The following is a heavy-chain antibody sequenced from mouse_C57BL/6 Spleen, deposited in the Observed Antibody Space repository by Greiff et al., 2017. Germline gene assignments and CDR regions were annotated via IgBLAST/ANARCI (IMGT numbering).Heavy chain of an antibody. V-gene: IGHV1-22*01. CDR1: GYTFTDYN. J-gene: IGHJ2*01. CDR3: ARDTTYYFDY. D-gene: IGHD1-1*01. Sequence: EVQGVESGPELVKPGASVKMSCKASGYTFTDYNMHWVKQSHGKSLEWIGYINPNNGGTSYNQKFKGKATLTVTKSSSTAYMELRSLTSEDSAVYYCARDTTYYFDYWGQGTTLTVSS. CDR2: INPNNGGT.